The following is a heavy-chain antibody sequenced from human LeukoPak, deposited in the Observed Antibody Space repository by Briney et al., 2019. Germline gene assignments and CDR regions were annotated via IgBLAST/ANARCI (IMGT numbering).Heavy chain of an antibody. D-gene: IGHD3-22*01. V-gene: IGHV1-46*01. CDR3: ARVKHYYDSSGYYRNYFDY. J-gene: IGHJ4*02. CDR2: INPSGGST. Sequence: GASVKVSCKASGYTFTSYYMHWVRQAPGQGLEWMGIINPSGGSTSYAQKFQGRVTMTRDMSTSTVYMELSSLRSEDTAVYYCARVKHYYDSSGYYRNYFDYWGQGTLVTVSS. CDR1: GYTFTSYY.